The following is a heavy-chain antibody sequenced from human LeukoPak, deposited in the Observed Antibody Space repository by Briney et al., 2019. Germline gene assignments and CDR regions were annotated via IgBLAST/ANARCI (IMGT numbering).Heavy chain of an antibody. J-gene: IGHJ2*01. CDR1: GFTFSQHW. CDR3: AQLNIYGDPDTGPESDL. Sequence: GGSLRLSCAASGFTFSQHWMSWVRQAPGKGLEWVANIKHDGSEKQDGSEKNYVDSVKGRFTISSDNSKNTLYLQMNSLRAEDTAVYYCAQLNIYGDPDTGPESDLWGRGTLVTVSS. CDR2: IKHDGSEKQDGSEK. V-gene: IGHV3-7*03. D-gene: IGHD4-17*01.